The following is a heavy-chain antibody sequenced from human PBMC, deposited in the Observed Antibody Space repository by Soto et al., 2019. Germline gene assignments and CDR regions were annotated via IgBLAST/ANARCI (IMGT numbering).Heavy chain of an antibody. Sequence: VQLVESGGGLVKPGGSLRLSCAASGFTFSSYAMHWVRQAPGKGLEWVAVISYDGSNKYYADSVKGRFTISRDNSKNTLYLQMNSLRAEDTAVYYCARDLSGFSYYYYGMDVWGQGTTVTVSS. J-gene: IGHJ6*02. CDR2: ISYDGSNK. D-gene: IGHD3-22*01. V-gene: IGHV3-30-3*01. CDR3: ARDLSGFSYYYYGMDV. CDR1: GFTFSSYA.